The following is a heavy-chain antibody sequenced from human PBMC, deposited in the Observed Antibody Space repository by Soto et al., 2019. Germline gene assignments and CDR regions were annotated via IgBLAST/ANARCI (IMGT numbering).Heavy chain of an antibody. CDR3: ATSVYNWKDGFFDY. CDR2: ISYDGNNK. CDR1: GFTFSTYG. D-gene: IGHD1-1*01. Sequence: QVQLVESGGGVVQPGRSLRLSCAASGFTFSTYGMHWVRQAPGKGLEWVAVISYDGNNKYYADSVKGRFTISRDNSKNTLDLQMSILRAEDSAVYYCATSVYNWKDGFFDYWGQGTLVTVSS. J-gene: IGHJ4*02. V-gene: IGHV3-30*03.